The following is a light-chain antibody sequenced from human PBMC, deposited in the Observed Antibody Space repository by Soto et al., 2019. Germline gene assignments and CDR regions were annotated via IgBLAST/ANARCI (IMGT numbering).Light chain of an antibody. CDR3: QQYGSSPPIT. CDR1: QSVSSSY. Sequence: EIVLTQSPGTLSLSPGERATLSCRASQSVSSSYLAWYQQKPGQAPRLLIYGASSSATGIPDRFSGSGSGTDFILTISRLEPEDFAVYYCQQYGSSPPITFGQGTRLEIK. CDR2: GAS. J-gene: IGKJ5*01. V-gene: IGKV3-20*01.